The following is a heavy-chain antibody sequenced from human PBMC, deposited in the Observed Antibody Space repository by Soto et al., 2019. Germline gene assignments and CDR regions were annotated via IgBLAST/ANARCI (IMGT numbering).Heavy chain of an antibody. CDR1: GITFIYAW. J-gene: IGHJ4*02. D-gene: IGHD3-9*01. V-gene: IGHV3-15*07. Sequence: EVQLVESGGGLVKPGGSLRLSCAASGITFIYAWMDWVRQAPGKRLEWVGRIKSQAGGGTIDYAAPVKGRFTISRDYSKNKVYLQIYSLKTEDTAVYYCTHVFSVDHPYSYFWGQGNLVTVSS. CDR3: THVFSVDHPYSYF. CDR2: IKSQAGGGTI.